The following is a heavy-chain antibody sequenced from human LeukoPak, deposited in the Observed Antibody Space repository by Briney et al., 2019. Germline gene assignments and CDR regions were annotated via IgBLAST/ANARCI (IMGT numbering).Heavy chain of an antibody. CDR2: IYTSGST. CDR1: GGSISSGSYY. V-gene: IGHV4-61*02. D-gene: IGHD1-26*01. J-gene: IGHJ5*02. CDR3: AGASIVGATTGWFDP. Sequence: SETRSLTCTVSGGSISSGSYYWSWIRQPAGKGLEWIGRIYTSGSTNYNPSLKSRVTISVDTSKNQFSLKLSSVTAADTAVYYCAGASIVGATTGWFDPWGQGTLVTVSS.